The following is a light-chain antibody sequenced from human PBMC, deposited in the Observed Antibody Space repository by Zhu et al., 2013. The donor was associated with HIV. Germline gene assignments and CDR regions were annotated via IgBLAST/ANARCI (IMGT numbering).Light chain of an antibody. Sequence: DIQLTQSPSTLSASVGDRVIITCRASEDISNHLAWFQFEPGKAPTLLMSDASTLQHGVHWRFSGSGSGTHFTLIINRVQPEDFVHYYCQQFHRSPRTFGQGTK. CDR3: QQFHRSPRT. J-gene: IGKJ2*01. CDR2: DAS. CDR1: EDISNH. V-gene: IGKV1-9*01.